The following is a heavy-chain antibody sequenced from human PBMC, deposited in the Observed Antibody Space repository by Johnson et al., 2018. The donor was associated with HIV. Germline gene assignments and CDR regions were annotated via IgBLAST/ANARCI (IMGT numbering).Heavy chain of an antibody. D-gene: IGHD6-19*01. V-gene: IGHV3-74*01. Sequence: VQLVESGGGLVQPGGSLRLSCAASGFTFSSYWMHWVRQAPGKGLVWVSRINSDGSSTSYADSVKGRFTISRDNAKNTLYLQMNSLRAEDTAVYYCARGKKQWLDEDAFDIWGQGTAVTVSS. CDR2: INSDGSST. J-gene: IGHJ3*02. CDR3: ARGKKQWLDEDAFDI. CDR1: GFTFSSYW.